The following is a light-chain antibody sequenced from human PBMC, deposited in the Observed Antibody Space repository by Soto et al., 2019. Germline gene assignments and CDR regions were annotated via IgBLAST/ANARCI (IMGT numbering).Light chain of an antibody. CDR2: EGS. Sequence: QSVLTQPASVSGSPGQSITISCTGTSSDVGSYKFVSWYQQHPGKAPKLMIYEGSKRPSGVSNRFSGSKSGNTASLTISGLQAEDEADYYCCSYAGSSTWVFGTGTQLTVL. V-gene: IGLV2-23*01. J-gene: IGLJ1*01. CDR3: CSYAGSSTWV. CDR1: SSDVGSYKF.